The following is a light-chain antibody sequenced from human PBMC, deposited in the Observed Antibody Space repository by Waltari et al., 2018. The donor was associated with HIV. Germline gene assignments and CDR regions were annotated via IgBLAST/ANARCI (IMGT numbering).Light chain of an antibody. V-gene: IGKV3-15*01. Sequence: EIVMTQSPATLSVSPGDRVALSCRASQSVGSALAWYQQKPGKVPRLLIYGASTRATGVPARFSGSGSETEFTLTISSLQSEDFAVYYCQQYNKWPLTFGGGTKVEIK. CDR1: QSVGSA. CDR2: GAS. J-gene: IGKJ4*01. CDR3: QQYNKWPLT.